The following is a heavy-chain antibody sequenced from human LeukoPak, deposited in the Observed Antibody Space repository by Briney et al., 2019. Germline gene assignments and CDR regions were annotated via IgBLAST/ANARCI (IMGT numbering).Heavy chain of an antibody. D-gene: IGHD2-15*01. CDR2: ISYDGSNK. CDR1: GFTFSSYG. CDR3: AKVGSVQLLLDAFDI. J-gene: IGHJ3*02. Sequence: PGGSLRLSCAASGFTFSSYGMHWVRQAPGKGLEWVAVISYDGSNKYYADSVKGRFTISRDNSKNTLYLQMNSLRAGDTAVYYCAKVGSVQLLLDAFDIWGQGTMVTVSS. V-gene: IGHV3-30*18.